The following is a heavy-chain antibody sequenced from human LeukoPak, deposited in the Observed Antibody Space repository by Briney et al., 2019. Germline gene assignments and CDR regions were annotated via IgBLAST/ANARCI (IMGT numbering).Heavy chain of an antibody. CDR1: GGSISSSTYY. J-gene: IGHJ6*03. Sequence: PSKTLSLTCTVSGGSISSSTYYWGWIRQPPGRGLEWIGSISYSGSTKYNPSLKSRVTISVDTSKNQFSLKLSSVTAADTAVYYCARGSFGVVIIPYYYYCMDVWGKGTTVTVSS. CDR2: ISYSGST. D-gene: IGHD3-3*01. V-gene: IGHV4-39*07. CDR3: ARGSFGVVIIPYYYYCMDV.